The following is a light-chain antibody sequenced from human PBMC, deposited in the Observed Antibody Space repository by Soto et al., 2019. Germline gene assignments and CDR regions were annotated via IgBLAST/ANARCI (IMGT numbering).Light chain of an antibody. V-gene: IGKV3-15*01. CDR2: GAS. J-gene: IGKJ3*01. CDR1: QSVGSN. Sequence: ERVMTQSPSTLSVSPGERGTLSGRASQSVGSNLAWYQQKPGQAPRLLIFGASSRATGVPARFSGSGSGTEFTLTINSLQSEDFAVYFCQQYDNLPLTFGPGTKVDIK. CDR3: QQYDNLPLT.